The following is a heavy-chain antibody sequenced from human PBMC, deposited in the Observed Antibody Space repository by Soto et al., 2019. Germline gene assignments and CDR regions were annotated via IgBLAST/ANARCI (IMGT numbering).Heavy chain of an antibody. CDR3: ARFSLLYYYDSSGSSDAFDI. V-gene: IGHV1-3*01. CDR2: INAGNGNT. D-gene: IGHD3-22*01. Sequence: ASVKVSCKASGYTFTSYAMHWVRQAPGQRLEWMGWINAGNGNTKYSQKFQGRVTITRDTSASTAYMELSSLRSEDTAVYYCARFSLLYYYDSSGSSDAFDIWGQGTMVTVS. CDR1: GYTFTSYA. J-gene: IGHJ3*02.